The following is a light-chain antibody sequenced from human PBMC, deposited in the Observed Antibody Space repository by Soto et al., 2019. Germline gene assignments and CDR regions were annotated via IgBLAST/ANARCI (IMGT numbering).Light chain of an antibody. CDR3: QQYNNWPWT. Sequence: EIVLTQSPVTLSVSPGERATLSCRASQTISSNLAWYQQKPGQAPRLLIYGAYTRATGIPARFSGSGSGTEFTFTISSLQSEDFAVYYCQQYNNWPWTFGQGTRVEI. CDR2: GAY. J-gene: IGKJ1*01. CDR1: QTISSN. V-gene: IGKV3-15*01.